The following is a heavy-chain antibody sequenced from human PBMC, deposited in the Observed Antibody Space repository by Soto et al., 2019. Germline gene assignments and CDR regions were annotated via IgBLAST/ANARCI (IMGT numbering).Heavy chain of an antibody. CDR1: GFTFTNAW. J-gene: IGHJ5*01. V-gene: IGHV3-15*07. Sequence: EVQLVESGGGLVKPGGSLGLSCAASGFTFTNAWMNWVRQAPGKGLEWVGRVRSKTDGGATDYAASVKGRFTISRDDSKNTLSLQMNSLRTEDTAVYYCTPDHLGADRRGFDSWGQGTLVTVSS. CDR3: TPDHLGADRRGFDS. CDR2: VRSKTDGGAT.